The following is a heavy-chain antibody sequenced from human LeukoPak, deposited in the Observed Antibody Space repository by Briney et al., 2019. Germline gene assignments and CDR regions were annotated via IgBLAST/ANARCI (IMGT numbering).Heavy chain of an antibody. CDR3: ARAYTARENYFYYYMDV. CDR2: INHSGST. CDR1: GGSFSGYY. J-gene: IGHJ6*03. Sequence: SETLSLTCGVYGGSFSGYYWSWIRQPPGKGLEWIGEINHSGSTNYNPSLKSRVTISVDTSKNQFSLKLSSVTAADTAVYYCARAYTARENYFYYYMDVWGKGTTVTVSS. V-gene: IGHV4-34*01. D-gene: IGHD5-18*01.